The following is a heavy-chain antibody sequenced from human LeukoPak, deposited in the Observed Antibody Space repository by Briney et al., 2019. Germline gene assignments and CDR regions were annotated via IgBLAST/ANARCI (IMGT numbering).Heavy chain of an antibody. J-gene: IGHJ4*02. Sequence: ASVKVSCKASGGTFSSYAISWVRQAPGQGLEWMGRIIPILGIANYAQKFQGRVTITADKSTSTAYMELSSLRSEDTAVYYCARMGGGHDPVYFDYWGQGTLVTVSS. CDR1: GGTFSSYA. CDR2: IIPILGIA. D-gene: IGHD5-12*01. CDR3: ARMGGGHDPVYFDY. V-gene: IGHV1-69*04.